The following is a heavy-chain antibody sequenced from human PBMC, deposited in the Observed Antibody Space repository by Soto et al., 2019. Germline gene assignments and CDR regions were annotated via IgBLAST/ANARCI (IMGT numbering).Heavy chain of an antibody. D-gene: IGHD3-9*01. J-gene: IGHJ4*02. V-gene: IGHV4-39*07. CDR3: ARGLTLRYFDWSPNRYFDY. CDR2: IYHSGST. CDR1: GGSISSSSYY. Sequence: SETLSLTCTVSGGSISSSSYYWGWIRQPPGKGLEWIGSIYHSGSTNYNPSLKSRVTISVDTSKNQFSLKLSSVTAADTAVYYCARGLTLRYFDWSPNRYFDYWGQGTLVTVSS.